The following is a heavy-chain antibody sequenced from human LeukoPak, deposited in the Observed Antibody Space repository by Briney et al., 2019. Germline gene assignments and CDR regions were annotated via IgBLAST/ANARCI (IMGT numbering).Heavy chain of an antibody. V-gene: IGHV4-4*07. J-gene: IGHJ4*02. D-gene: IGHD6-13*01. CDR3: ARDRYRIAEDDPYYFDY. CDR1: SAPLSTYY. Sequence: SETLSLTCSVSSAPLSTYYWSWLRQTAEKGLEWLRHIKASGSTRYHPSLQSRVSMSVDKSRNQFSLHLSSVTAADTAIYFCARDRYRIAEDDPYYFDYWGQGRLVTVSS. CDR2: IKASGST.